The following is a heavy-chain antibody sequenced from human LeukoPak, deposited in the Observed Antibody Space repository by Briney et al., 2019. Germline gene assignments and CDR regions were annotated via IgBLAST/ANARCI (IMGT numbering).Heavy chain of an antibody. V-gene: IGHV3-11*05. J-gene: IGHJ6*02. CDR2: ISSSCSDT. CDR1: EFSFSDYY. CDR3: ARGHHGMEV. Sequence: PGGSLRLSCAASEFSFSDYYMSWIRQAPGKGLEWVSYISSSCSDTDYADSVKGRFTISRDNAKNSLFLQMNSLRAEDTAVYYCARGHHGMEVWGRGTTVTVSS.